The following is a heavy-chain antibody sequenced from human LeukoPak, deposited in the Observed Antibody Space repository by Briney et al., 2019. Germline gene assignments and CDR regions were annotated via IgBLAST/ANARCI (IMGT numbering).Heavy chain of an antibody. CDR2: INHSGST. CDR1: GVSFSGYY. J-gene: IGHJ5*02. V-gene: IGHV4-34*01. CDR3: ARGFTRRFDP. D-gene: IGHD1-14*01. Sequence: SETLSLTCAVYGVSFSGYYWSWLRQPPGKGLEWLGEINHSGSTNYNPSLKSRVTISVDTSKNQFSLKLSSVTAADTAVYYCARGFTRRFDPWGQGTLVTVSS.